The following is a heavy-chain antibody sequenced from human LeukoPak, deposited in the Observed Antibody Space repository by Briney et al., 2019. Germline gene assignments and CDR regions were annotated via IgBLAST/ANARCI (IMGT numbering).Heavy chain of an antibody. J-gene: IGHJ4*02. V-gene: IGHV4-61*09. CDR1: GGSISSGSYY. D-gene: IGHD3-22*01. CDR3: ARHGSDYDSSGYFAYYFDY. CDR2: IYTSGST. Sequence: SQTLSLTCTVAGGSISSGSYYWSWIRQPAGKGLKGIGHIYTSGSTNYNPSLKNRVTISVGTCKNQFSLKLSSVTAADTAVYYCARHGSDYDSSGYFAYYFDYWGQGTLVTVSS.